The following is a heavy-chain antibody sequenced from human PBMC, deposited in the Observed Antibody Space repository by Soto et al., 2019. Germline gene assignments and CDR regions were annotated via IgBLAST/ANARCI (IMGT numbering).Heavy chain of an antibody. CDR2: IFSNDEK. J-gene: IGHJ4*02. CDR1: GFSLSNARMG. V-gene: IGHV2-26*01. Sequence: QVTLKESGPVLVKPTETLTLTCTVSGFSLSNARMGVSWIRQPPGKALEWLAHIFSNDEKSYSTSLKSRLTISKDXXKXQAXLTMTNMDPVDTATYYCARRLERDVVVVAATVYDYWGQGTLVTVSS. CDR3: ARRLERDVVVVAATVYDY. D-gene: IGHD2-15*01.